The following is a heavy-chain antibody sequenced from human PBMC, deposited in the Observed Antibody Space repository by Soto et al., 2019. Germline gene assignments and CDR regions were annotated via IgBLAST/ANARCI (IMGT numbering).Heavy chain of an antibody. CDR2: IDSGDGTT. V-gene: IGHV3-11*01. Sequence: ILTRTGSLFAFGDYYWGWIRQAPRKGLEWVSYIDSGDGTTYYTDSVKGRFTISRDNAKKTVYLQMSSLRVEDTALYYCVRPYYSSSWFPFDRWGQGTLVTVSS. J-gene: IGHJ4*02. D-gene: IGHD6-13*01. CDR1: LFAFGDYY. CDR3: VRPYYSSSWFPFDR.